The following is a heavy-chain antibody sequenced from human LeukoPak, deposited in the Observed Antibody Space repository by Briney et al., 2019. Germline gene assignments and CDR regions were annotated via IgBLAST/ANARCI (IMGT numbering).Heavy chain of an antibody. Sequence: PGGSLRLSCAASGFTFSSYWMSWVRQAPGKGLEWVANIKQDGSEKYYVDSVKGRFTISRDNAKNSLYLQMNSLRAEDAAVYYCAREKVLYGSGNDAFDIWGQGTMATVSS. CDR3: AREKVLYGSGNDAFDI. D-gene: IGHD3-10*01. J-gene: IGHJ3*02. CDR2: IKQDGSEK. CDR1: GFTFSSYW. V-gene: IGHV3-7*01.